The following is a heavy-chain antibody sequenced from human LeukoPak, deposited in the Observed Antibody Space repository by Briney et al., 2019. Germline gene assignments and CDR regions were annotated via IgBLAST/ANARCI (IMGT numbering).Heavy chain of an antibody. CDR1: GYTLTELS. J-gene: IGHJ4*02. Sequence: ASVKVSCKVSGYTLTELSMHWVRQAPGKGLEWMGGFDPEDGETIYAQKFQGRVTMTEDTSTDTAYMELSSLRSEDTAVYYCATVKLPLRGSTPYYFDYWGQGTLVTVSS. V-gene: IGHV1-24*01. D-gene: IGHD3-16*02. CDR3: ATVKLPLRGSTPYYFDY. CDR2: FDPEDGET.